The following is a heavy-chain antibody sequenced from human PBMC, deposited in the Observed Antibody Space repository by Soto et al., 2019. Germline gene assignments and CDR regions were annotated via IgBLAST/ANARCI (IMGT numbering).Heavy chain of an antibody. CDR2: IDPSDSYT. D-gene: IGHD3-16*02. CDR1: GYSFKSYW. J-gene: IGHJ6*02. V-gene: IGHV5-10-1*01. Sequence: PGESLKISCKGPGYSFKSYWISWVRQMPGKGLEWMGRIDPSDSYTNYSPSFQGHVTISADKSISTAYLQWGGLEASETAMYYCARFMITFGGVIVIPEYGMDVWGQGTTVTVSS. CDR3: ARFMITFGGVIVIPEYGMDV.